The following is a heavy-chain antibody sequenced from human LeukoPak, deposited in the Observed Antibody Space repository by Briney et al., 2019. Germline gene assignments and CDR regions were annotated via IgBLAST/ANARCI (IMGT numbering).Heavy chain of an antibody. V-gene: IGHV7-4-1*02. J-gene: IGHJ4*02. Sequence: ASVKVSCKASGYTFTSYAMHWVRQAPGQGLEWMGWITTSTGKPTYAQGFTGRFVFSLDTSVSTTYLHINSLEAEDTAVYYCARDASMINFDYWGQGSLVTVSS. D-gene: IGHD3-16*01. CDR2: ITTSTGKP. CDR1: GYTFTSYA. CDR3: ARDASMINFDY.